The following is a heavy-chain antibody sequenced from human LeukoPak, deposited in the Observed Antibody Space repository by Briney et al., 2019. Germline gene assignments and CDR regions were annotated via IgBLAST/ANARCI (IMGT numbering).Heavy chain of an antibody. V-gene: IGHV3-30*18. D-gene: IGHD3-9*01. CDR2: ISYDGSNK. CDR1: GFTFSSYG. J-gene: IGHJ6*02. CDR3: AKGNYDILTGHPNYYGMDV. Sequence: GGSLRLSCAASGFTFSSYGMHWVRQAPGKGLEWVAVISYDGSNKYYADSVKGRFTISRDNSKNTLYLQMNSLRAEDTAVYYCAKGNYDILTGHPNYYGMDVWGQGTLVTVSS.